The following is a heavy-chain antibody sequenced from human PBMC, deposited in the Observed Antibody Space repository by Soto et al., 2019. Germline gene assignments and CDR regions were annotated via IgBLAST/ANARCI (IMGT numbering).Heavy chain of an antibody. J-gene: IGHJ4*02. CDR3: AKDSSGWDYFDY. Sequence: EVQLVESGGGLVQPGRSLRLSCAASGFTFDDYAMHWVRQAPGKGLEWVSGISWNSDKIAYADSVKGRFTISRDNAKNSLYLQMNSLRAEDTALYFCAKDSSGWDYFDYWGQGTLVTVSS. D-gene: IGHD6-19*01. CDR1: GFTFDDYA. V-gene: IGHV3-9*01. CDR2: ISWNSDKI.